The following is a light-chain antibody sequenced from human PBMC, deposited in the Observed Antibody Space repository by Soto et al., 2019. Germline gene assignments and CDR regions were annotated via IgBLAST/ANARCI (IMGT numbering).Light chain of an antibody. CDR2: GAS. CDR3: QQFGSSPGFT. Sequence: EIVLTQSPGTLSLSPGERATLSCRASQSINSRYLAWYQQKPGQAPRLLIYGASSRATGIPDRFSGSGSGTDFSLTISRLELEDFAVYYCQQFGSSPGFTFGPGTKVHIK. CDR1: QSINSRY. V-gene: IGKV3-20*01. J-gene: IGKJ3*01.